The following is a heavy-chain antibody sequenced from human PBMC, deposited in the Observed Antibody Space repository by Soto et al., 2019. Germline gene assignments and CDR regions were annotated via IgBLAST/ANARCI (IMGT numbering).Heavy chain of an antibody. CDR3: PRPYCTATICAPWFEH. V-gene: IGHV5-51*01. J-gene: IGHJ5*02. CDR1: GYAFSSYW. D-gene: IGHD2-8*02. Sequence: GESLKISCQGSGYAFSSYWSAWVRHMAGKGLEWIGSIYPGDSDTRYSPSFQGQVTISVDKSITTAYLQWSSLKASDTAMYYCPRPYCTATICAPWFEHGGPGPVVTLSS. CDR2: IYPGDSDT.